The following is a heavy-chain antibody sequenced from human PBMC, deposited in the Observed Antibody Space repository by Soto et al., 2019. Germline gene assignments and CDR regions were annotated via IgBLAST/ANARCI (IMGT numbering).Heavy chain of an antibody. CDR3: AKVRRFGELRSLY. CDR1: GFTFSSYA. Sequence: EVQLLESGGGLVRPGGSLRLSCAASGFTFSSYAMSWVRQAPGKGLEWVSAIGVSGDTTYYADSVKGRFTISRDNSKNTLYLQMGSLRAEETAVYYCAKVRRFGELRSLYWGQGTLVTVSS. D-gene: IGHD3-10*01. V-gene: IGHV3-23*01. J-gene: IGHJ4*02. CDR2: IGVSGDTT.